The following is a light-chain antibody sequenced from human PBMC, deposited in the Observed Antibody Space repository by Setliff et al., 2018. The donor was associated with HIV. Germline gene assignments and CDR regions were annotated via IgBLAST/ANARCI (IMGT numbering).Light chain of an antibody. J-gene: IGLJ1*01. V-gene: IGLV2-11*01. CDR2: EVT. CDR3: CSYAGSSTYV. Sequence: QSALTQPRSVSGAPGQSVAISCTGTRSDIGAYNYVSWYQQHPGKAPKRIIYEVTKRHSGVSNRFSGSKSGNTASLTISGLQAEDEADYYCCSYAGSSTYVFGTGTKVTV. CDR1: RSDIGAYNY.